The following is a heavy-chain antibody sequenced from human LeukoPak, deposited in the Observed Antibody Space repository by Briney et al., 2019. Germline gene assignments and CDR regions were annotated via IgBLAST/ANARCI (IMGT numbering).Heavy chain of an antibody. CDR2: ISGSGGTT. CDR3: AIVGGAFDI. Sequence: GGSLRLSCAASGFTFSSYAMNWVRQAPGKGLEWVSAISGSGGTTYYADSVKGRFTISRDNSKNTLYLQMNSLRAEDTAVYYCAIVGGAFDIWGQGTMVTVSS. V-gene: IGHV3-23*01. J-gene: IGHJ3*02. CDR1: GFTFSSYA.